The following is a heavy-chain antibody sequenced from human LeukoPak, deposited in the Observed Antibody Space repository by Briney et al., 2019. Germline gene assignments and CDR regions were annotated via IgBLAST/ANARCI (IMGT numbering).Heavy chain of an antibody. D-gene: IGHD4-17*01. CDR1: GGSISSSNW. Sequence: SETLSLTCAVSGGSISSSNWWSWVRQPPGKGLEWIREIYHSGSTNYNPSLKSRVTISVDKSKNQFSLKLSSVTAADTAVYYCARDYGDRGSGAFDIWGQGTMVTVSS. V-gene: IGHV4-4*02. CDR3: ARDYGDRGSGAFDI. CDR2: IYHSGST. J-gene: IGHJ3*02.